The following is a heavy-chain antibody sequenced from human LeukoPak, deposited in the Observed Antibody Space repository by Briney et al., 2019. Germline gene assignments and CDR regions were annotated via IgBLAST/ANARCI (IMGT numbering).Heavy chain of an antibody. V-gene: IGHV1-2*02. CDR2: INPNSGGT. Sequence: GASVKVSCKASGYSFTGYYIHWVRQAPGQGLEWMGWINPNSGGTNYAQKFQGRVTMTRDRSISTAYVELSRLRSDDTAVYYCGRAKYESWSGTPGCDFDYWGQGTLVTVSS. CDR1: GYSFTGYY. J-gene: IGHJ4*02. CDR3: GRAKYESWSGTPGCDFDY. D-gene: IGHD3-3*01.